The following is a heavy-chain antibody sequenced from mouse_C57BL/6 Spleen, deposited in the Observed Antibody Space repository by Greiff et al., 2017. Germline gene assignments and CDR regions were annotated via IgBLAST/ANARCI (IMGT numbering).Heavy chain of an antibody. CDR2: INPSTGGT. CDR3: ARIYYAGDY. J-gene: IGHJ4*01. V-gene: IGHV1-42*01. Sequence: EVKLMESGPELVKPGASVKISCKASGYSFTGYYMNWVKQSPEKSLEWIGEINPSTGGTTYNQKFKAKATLTVDKSSSTAYMQLKSLTSEDSAVYYCARIYYAGDYWGQGTSVTVSS. CDR1: GYSFTGYY.